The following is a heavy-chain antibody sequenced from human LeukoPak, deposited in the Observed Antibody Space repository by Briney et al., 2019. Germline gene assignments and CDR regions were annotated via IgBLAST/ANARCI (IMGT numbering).Heavy chain of an antibody. D-gene: IGHD2-2*02. Sequence: SETLSLTCAVYAGSFSGYYWSWIRQPPGKGLEWIGEINHSGSTNYNPSLKSRVTISVDTSKNQFSLKLSSVTAADTAVYYCATGRTVVVPAAIPGVGPWYYYYYMDVWGKGTTVTVSS. CDR1: AGSFSGYY. J-gene: IGHJ6*03. V-gene: IGHV4-34*01. CDR2: INHSGST. CDR3: ATGRTVVVPAAIPGVGPWYYYYYMDV.